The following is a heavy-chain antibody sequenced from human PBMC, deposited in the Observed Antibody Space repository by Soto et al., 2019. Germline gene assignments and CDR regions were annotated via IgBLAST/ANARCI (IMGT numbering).Heavy chain of an antibody. J-gene: IGHJ5*02. V-gene: IGHV4-30-2*01. D-gene: IGHD2-15*01. CDR3: ARGQVVAAQP. CDR1: GGSISSGGYS. CDR2: IYHSGST. Sequence: QLQLQESGSGLVKPSQTLSLTCAVSGGSISSGGYSWSWIRQPPGKGLEWIGYIYHSGSTYSNPSLKSRVTISVNRSKNQFSLNLSSVPAPATALFSCARGQVVAAQPWGQGTLVTVSS.